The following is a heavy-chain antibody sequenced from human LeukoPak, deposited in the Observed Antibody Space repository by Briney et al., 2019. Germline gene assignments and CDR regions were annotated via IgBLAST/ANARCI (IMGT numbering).Heavy chain of an antibody. V-gene: IGHV3-21*01. CDR1: GFTFSSYS. D-gene: IGHD3-22*01. Sequence: GGSLRLSCAASGFTFSSYSMNWVRQAPGKGLEWVSSISSSGSYIYYADSMKGRFTISRDNAKNSLYLQMNSLRAEDTAVYYCARDRSWDTYYYDSSGYRFDYWGQGTLVTVSS. CDR2: ISSSGSYI. CDR3: ARDRSWDTYYYDSSGYRFDY. J-gene: IGHJ4*02.